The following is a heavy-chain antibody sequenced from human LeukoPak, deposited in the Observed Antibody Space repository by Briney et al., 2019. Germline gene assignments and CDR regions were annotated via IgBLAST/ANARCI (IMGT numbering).Heavy chain of an antibody. J-gene: IGHJ4*02. CDR2: IYYSGST. V-gene: IGHV4-59*01. Sequence: PSETLSLTCTVSGGSISSYYWSWIRQPPGKGLEWIGYIYYSGSTNYNPSLKSRVTISVDTSKNQFSLKLSSVTAADTAVYYCARDFAASLSYWGQGTLVTVSS. CDR1: GGSISSYY. CDR3: ARDFAASLSY. D-gene: IGHD6-13*01.